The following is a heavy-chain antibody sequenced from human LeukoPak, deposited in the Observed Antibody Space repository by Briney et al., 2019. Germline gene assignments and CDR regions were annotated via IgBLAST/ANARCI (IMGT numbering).Heavy chain of an antibody. CDR2: IDWDDDK. Sequence: SGPTLVNPTQTLTLTCSFSGFSLSTSGLCVSWIRQPPGEALEWLARIDWDDDKYYSTSLKTRLTISKDTSKNQVVLTMTNMDPVDTATYYCARTQRGSRGAFDIWGQGTMVTVSS. CDR3: ARTQRGSRGAFDI. V-gene: IGHV2-70*11. CDR1: GFSLSTSGLC. J-gene: IGHJ3*02. D-gene: IGHD3-10*01.